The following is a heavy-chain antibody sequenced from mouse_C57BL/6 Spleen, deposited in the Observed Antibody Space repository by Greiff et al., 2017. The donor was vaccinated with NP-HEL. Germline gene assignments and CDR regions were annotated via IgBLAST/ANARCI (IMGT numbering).Heavy chain of an antibody. CDR2: IRLKSDNYAT. D-gene: IGHD1-1*01. J-gene: IGHJ1*03. Sequence: EVMLVESGGGLVQPGGSMKLSCVASGFTFSNYWMNWVRQSPEKGLEWVAQIRLKSDNYATHYAESVKGRFTISRDDSKSSVYLQLNNLRAEDTGIYYCTGPVASWYFDVWGTGTTVTVSS. V-gene: IGHV6-3*01. CDR1: GFTFSNYW. CDR3: TGPVASWYFDV.